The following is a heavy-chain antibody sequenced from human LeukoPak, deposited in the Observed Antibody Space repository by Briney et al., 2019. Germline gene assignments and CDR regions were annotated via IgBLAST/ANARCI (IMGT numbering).Heavy chain of an antibody. D-gene: IGHD6-19*01. Sequence: GGSLRLSCAASGFTFSSYGMHLVRQAPGKGLEWVAVIWYDGSNKYYADSVKGRFTISRDNSKNTLYLQMNSLRAEDTAVYYCARVSGIAVAGTDYWGQGTLVTVSS. V-gene: IGHV3-33*01. CDR3: ARVSGIAVAGTDY. J-gene: IGHJ4*02. CDR1: GFTFSSYG. CDR2: IWYDGSNK.